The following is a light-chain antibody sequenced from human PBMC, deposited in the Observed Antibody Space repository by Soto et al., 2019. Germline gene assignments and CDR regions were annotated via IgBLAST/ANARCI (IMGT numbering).Light chain of an antibody. J-gene: IGKJ2*01. CDR1: QSVGTH. CDR3: QQYYDWPPKYT. CDR2: GAS. V-gene: IGKV3-15*01. Sequence: EIVMTQSPATLFVSPGERVTLPCRASQSVGTHLAWYQQRPGQAPRLLIYGASTRATGVPGRFSGSGSGTDFTLTINSLQSEDFALYFCQQYYDWPPKYTFGQGTKLEIK.